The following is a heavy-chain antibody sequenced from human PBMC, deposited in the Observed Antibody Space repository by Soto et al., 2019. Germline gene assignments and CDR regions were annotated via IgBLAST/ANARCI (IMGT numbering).Heavy chain of an antibody. J-gene: IGHJ3*02. CDR1: GGSISSSSYY. Sequence: QLQLQESGPGLVKPSETLSLTCTVSGGSISSSSYYWGWIRKPPGKGMEWIGCIYYSGSTYYNPSVQSRVTISVDTSKTQFSLKLRSVSAPDTAVYYCARMFGSSWYWGHAFDIWGQGTMVTVSS. V-gene: IGHV4-39*01. CDR2: IYYSGST. D-gene: IGHD6-13*01. CDR3: ARMFGSSWYWGHAFDI.